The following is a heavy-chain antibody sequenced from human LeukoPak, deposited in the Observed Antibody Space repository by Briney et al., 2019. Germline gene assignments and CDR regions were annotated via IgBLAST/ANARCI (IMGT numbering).Heavy chain of an antibody. J-gene: IGHJ3*02. D-gene: IGHD4-23*01. Sequence: SETLSLTCTVSGGSISSGGYYWSWIRQPPGKGLEWIGYIYYSGSTNYSPSLKSRVTISVDTSKNQFSLKLSSVTAADTAVYYCARISGTVVTPEGAFDIWGQGTMVTVSS. CDR3: ARISGTVVTPEGAFDI. CDR1: GGSISSGGYY. V-gene: IGHV4-61*08. CDR2: IYYSGST.